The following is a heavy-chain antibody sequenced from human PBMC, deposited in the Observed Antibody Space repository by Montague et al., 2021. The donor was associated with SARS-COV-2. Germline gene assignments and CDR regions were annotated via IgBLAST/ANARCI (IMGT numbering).Heavy chain of an antibody. D-gene: IGHD1-14*01. CDR1: GASFGSSD. CDR2: FYRVGST. Sequence: SETLSLTCTVSGASFGSSDWGWIRQSPGKGLEWIGYFYRVGSTDYNPSLKSRATISRDTSKNQFSLKVRSVTAADTAVYYCARETMTADAFDIWGQGTMVTVSA. V-gene: IGHV4-59*01. J-gene: IGHJ3*02. CDR3: ARETMTADAFDI.